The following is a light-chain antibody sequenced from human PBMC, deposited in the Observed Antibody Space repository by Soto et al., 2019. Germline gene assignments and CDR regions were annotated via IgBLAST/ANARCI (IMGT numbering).Light chain of an antibody. CDR3: SSFAVNNNFAYV. J-gene: IGLJ1*01. Sequence: QSALTQPPSASGSPGQSVTISCTGTSSDVGDYNYVSWYQQHPGKAPKLIIYEVIKRPSGVPDRFSGSKSGNTASLTVSGLQAEDEADYYCSSFAVNNNFAYVFGPGTKLTVL. CDR2: EVI. V-gene: IGLV2-8*01. CDR1: SSDVGDYNY.